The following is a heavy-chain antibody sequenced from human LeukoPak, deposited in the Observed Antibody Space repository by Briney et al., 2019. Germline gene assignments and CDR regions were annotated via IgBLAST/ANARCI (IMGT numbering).Heavy chain of an antibody. CDR3: ARDKTGSYSVDY. D-gene: IGHD1-26*01. Sequence: GGSLRLSCAASGFTFSDYDMTWVRQAPGKGLEWVAVISYDGSKKYYADSVKGRFTISRDNSKSTLWLQMNSLRAEDTAVYHCARDKTGSYSVDYWGQGTLVSVSS. V-gene: IGHV3-30-3*01. CDR1: GFTFSDYD. J-gene: IGHJ4*02. CDR2: ISYDGSKK.